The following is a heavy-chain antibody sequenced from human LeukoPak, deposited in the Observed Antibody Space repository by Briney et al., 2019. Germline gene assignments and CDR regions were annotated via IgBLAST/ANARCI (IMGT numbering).Heavy chain of an antibody. V-gene: IGHV5-51*01. J-gene: IGHJ3*02. CDR3: ARQAGYSYAGVDAFDI. CDR2: IYPGDSDT. D-gene: IGHD5-18*01. CDR1: GYSFTSYW. Sequence: GEPLKISCKGSGYSFTSYWIGWVRQMPGKGLEWMGIIYPGDSDTRYRPSFQGQVTISADKSISTAYLQWSSLKASDTAMYYCARQAGYSYAGVDAFDIWGQGTMVTVSS.